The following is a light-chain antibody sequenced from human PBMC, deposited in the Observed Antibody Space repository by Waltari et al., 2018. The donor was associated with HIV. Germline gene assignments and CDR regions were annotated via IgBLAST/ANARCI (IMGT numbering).Light chain of an antibody. J-gene: IGLJ2*01. CDR3: AAWDDSLTGSHVI. CDR2: SNS. V-gene: IGLV1-44*01. CDR1: RSNIGKNT. Sequence: QSVLSQSPSASGTPGQRVTISCSGSRSNIGKNTVHWYQQLPGTAPKLLIYSNSQRPSGVPDRFSGSKSGTSASLAISGLQSEDEAEYYCAAWDDSLTGSHVIFGGGTKLTVL.